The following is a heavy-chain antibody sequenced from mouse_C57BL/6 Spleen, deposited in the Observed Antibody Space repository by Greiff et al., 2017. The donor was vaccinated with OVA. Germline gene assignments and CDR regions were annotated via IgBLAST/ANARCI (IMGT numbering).Heavy chain of an antibody. Sequence: QVQLKQPGAELVKPGASVKLSCKASGYTFTSYWMHWVKQRPGQGLEWIGMIHPNSGSTNYNEKFKSKATLTVDKSSSTAYMQLSSLTSEDSAVYYCARWDDGYPDYWGQGTTLTVSS. CDR1: GYTFTSYW. V-gene: IGHV1-64*01. D-gene: IGHD2-3*01. CDR3: ARWDDGYPDY. J-gene: IGHJ2*01. CDR2: IHPNSGST.